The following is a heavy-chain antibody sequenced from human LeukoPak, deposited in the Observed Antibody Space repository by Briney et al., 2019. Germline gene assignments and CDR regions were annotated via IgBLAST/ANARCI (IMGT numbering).Heavy chain of an antibody. CDR1: GFTFSTYS. V-gene: IGHV3-21*01. CDR3: ARDRSPGNFDY. J-gene: IGHJ4*02. Sequence: GGSLRLSCAASGFTFSTYSMNWVRQAPGKGLEWVSSISSSSTYINYADSVKGRFTISRDNAKNSLYLQMNSLRAEDTAVYYCARDRSPGNFDYWGQGTLVTVSS. CDR2: ISSSSTYI. D-gene: IGHD3-10*01.